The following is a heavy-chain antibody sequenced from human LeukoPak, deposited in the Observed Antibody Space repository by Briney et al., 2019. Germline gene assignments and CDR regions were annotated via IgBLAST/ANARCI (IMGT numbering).Heavy chain of an antibody. CDR2: ISAYNGNT. D-gene: IGHD2-2*01. J-gene: IGHJ4*02. CDR3: ARSGSSRYCSSTSCYFNFDY. CDR1: GYTFTSYG. V-gene: IGHV1-18*01. Sequence: GASVKVSCKASGYTFTSYGISWVRQAPGQGLEWMGWISAYNGNTNYAQKLQGRVTTTTDTSTSTAYMELRSLRSDDTAVYYCARSGSSRYCSSTSCYFNFDYWGQGTLVTVSS.